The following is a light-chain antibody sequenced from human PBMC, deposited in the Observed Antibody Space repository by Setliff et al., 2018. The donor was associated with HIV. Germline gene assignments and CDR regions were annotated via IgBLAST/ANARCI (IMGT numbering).Light chain of an antibody. J-gene: IGKJ2*01. CDR2: LGS. Sequence: DIVMTQSPLSLPVTPGEPASISCRSSQSLLHSNGYHFFDWYLQKPGQSPQLLIYLGSNRASGVPDRFSGSGSGTDFTLKISRVEAEDVGVYYCMQALQTPYTFGQGTKVDIK. V-gene: IGKV2-28*01. CDR1: QSLLHSNGYHF. CDR3: MQALQTPYT.